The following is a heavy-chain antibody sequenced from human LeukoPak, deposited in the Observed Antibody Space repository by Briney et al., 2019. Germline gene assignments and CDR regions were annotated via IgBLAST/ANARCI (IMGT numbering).Heavy chain of an antibody. CDR1: GFSFNNYA. D-gene: IGHD5-12*01. CDR2: IIASSGAT. V-gene: IGHV3-23*01. CDR3: VMGAYDYIEVAYFDF. Sequence: GGSLRLSCAASGFSFNNYAMNWVRQAPGKGLEWVSIIIASSGATVYADSVKGRFTISRDISKNTLYLQMNNLRVEDTAVYYCVMGAYDYIEVAYFDFWGQGILVTVSS. J-gene: IGHJ4*01.